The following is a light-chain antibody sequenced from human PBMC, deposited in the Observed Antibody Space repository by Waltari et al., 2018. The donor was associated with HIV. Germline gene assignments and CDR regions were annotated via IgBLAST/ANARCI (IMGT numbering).Light chain of an antibody. CDR3: QQDNNWPLWT. J-gene: IGKJ1*01. V-gene: IGKV3-15*01. CDR1: QSVSSN. CDR2: GAS. Sequence: KLMTQSPATLSVSPGERATLSCRASQSVSSNLAWYQQKPGQAPRLLIYGASTRATGIPARFSGSGSGTEFTLTISSLQSEDFAVYYCQQDNNWPLWTFGQGTKVEIK.